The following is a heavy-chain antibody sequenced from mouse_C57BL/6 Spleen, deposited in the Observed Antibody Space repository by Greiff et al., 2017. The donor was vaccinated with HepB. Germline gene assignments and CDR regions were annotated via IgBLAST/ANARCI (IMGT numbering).Heavy chain of an antibody. CDR2: IDPSDSET. J-gene: IGHJ1*03. CDR1: GYTFTSYW. D-gene: IGHD1-1*01. Sequence: QVQLQQPGAELVRPGSSVKLSCKASGYTFTSYWMHWVKQRPIQGLEWIGNIDPSDSETHYNQKFKDKATLTVDKSSSTAYMQLSSLTSEDSAVYYCARVYYGSSWYFDFWGTGTTVTVSS. CDR3: ARVYYGSSWYFDF. V-gene: IGHV1-52*01.